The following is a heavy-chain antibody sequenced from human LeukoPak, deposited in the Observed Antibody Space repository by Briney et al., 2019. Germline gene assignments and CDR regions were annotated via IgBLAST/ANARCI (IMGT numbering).Heavy chain of an antibody. J-gene: IGHJ4*02. CDR1: GFTFSSNW. CDR3: AKDRWLQYVSHFDC. D-gene: IGHD5-24*01. V-gene: IGHV3-74*01. Sequence: GGSLRLSCAASGFTFSSNWMHWVRQAPGKGLVWVSRISNDGSSTSYADSAKGRFTISRDNAKNTLYLQMNSLRAEDTAVYYCAKDRWLQYVSHFDCWGKGTLVTVSS. CDR2: ISNDGSST.